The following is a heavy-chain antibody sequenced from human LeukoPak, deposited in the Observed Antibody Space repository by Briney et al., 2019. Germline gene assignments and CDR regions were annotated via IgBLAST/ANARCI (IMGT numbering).Heavy chain of an antibody. D-gene: IGHD3-22*01. CDR2: IKEDGSEE. J-gene: IGHJ3*01. Sequence: GGSLRLSCAASGFTFSSYWMSWVRQAPGKGLECVANIKEDGSEEYYVDSVKGRFSISRDDAKNSLYLQMNSLRAEDTAVYYCARDWLAGNPYHAFDLWGKGTMVTVSS. CDR1: GFTFSSYW. V-gene: IGHV3-7*01. CDR3: ARDWLAGNPYHAFDL.